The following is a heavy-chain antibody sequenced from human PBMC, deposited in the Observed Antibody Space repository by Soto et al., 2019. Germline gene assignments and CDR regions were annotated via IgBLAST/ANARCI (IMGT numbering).Heavy chain of an antibody. D-gene: IGHD2-2*01. V-gene: IGHV1-46*03. CDR3: ARGLSVVVPAAIDYYYYMDV. J-gene: IGHJ6*03. CDR1: GYTFTSYY. CDR2: INLSGGST. Sequence: GASVKVSCKASGYTFTSYYMHWVRQAPGQGLEWMGKINLSGGSTSYAQNFQGRVTMTRDTSTSTVYLELSSLRFEDTAVYYFARGLSVVVPAAIDYYYYMDVWGKGTTVTVSS.